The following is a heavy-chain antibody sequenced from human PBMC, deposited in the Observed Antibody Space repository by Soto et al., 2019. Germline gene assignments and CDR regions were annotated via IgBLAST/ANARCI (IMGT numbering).Heavy chain of an antibody. J-gene: IGHJ5*02. CDR1: GFGFNTYG. CDR3: ARTRRGETAIITDGLDL. CDR2: IWYHGAYE. D-gene: IGHD5-18*01. V-gene: IGHV3-33*01. Sequence: GGSLRLSCAASGFGFNTYGMNWVRQAPGRGLEWVALIWYHGAYEYYADSVKGRFTISRDNSRNTLYLQMNSLKAEDTAVYYCARTRRGETAIITDGLDLWGQGTQVTVSS.